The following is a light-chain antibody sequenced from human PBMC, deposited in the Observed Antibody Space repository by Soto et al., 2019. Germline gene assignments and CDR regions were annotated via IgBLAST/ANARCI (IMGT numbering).Light chain of an antibody. CDR3: QKSDHLPL. CDR2: DAY. J-gene: IGKJ3*01. Sequence: DIQLTQSPSSLSASVGDRVTITCQASHDIGNSLNWYQAKPGQAPKLVIYDAYNLETGVPSTFSGSGYGTLFTFTISGLRPEDIATYYCQKSDHLPLFGPGTKVDLK. CDR1: HDIGNS. V-gene: IGKV1-33*01.